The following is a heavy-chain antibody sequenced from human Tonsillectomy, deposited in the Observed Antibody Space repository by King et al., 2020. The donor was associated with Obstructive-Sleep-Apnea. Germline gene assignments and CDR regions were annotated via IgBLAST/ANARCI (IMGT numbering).Heavy chain of an antibody. CDR1: GGSISSYY. D-gene: IGHD2/OR15-2a*01. Sequence: QLQESGPGLVKPSETLSLTCTVSGGSISSYYWSWIRQPPGKGLEWIAYIYYSGSTNYNPSLKSRLTISVDTSKNQFSLKLSSVTAADTAVYYCARAQIGRFDPWGQGTLVTVSS. J-gene: IGHJ5*02. CDR3: ARAQIGRFDP. CDR2: IYYSGST. V-gene: IGHV4-59*01.